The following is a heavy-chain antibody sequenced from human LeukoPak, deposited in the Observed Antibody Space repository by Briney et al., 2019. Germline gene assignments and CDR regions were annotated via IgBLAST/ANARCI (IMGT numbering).Heavy chain of an antibody. J-gene: IGHJ4*02. Sequence: SETLSLTCAVSGGSISSSNWWSWVRQPPGKGLEWIGEIYHSGSTNYNPSLKSRVTISVDKSKNQFSLKLTSVTAADTAVYYCASREYSSGWYDYWGQGTLVTVSS. CDR3: ASREYSSGWYDY. CDR1: GGSISSSNW. D-gene: IGHD6-19*01. V-gene: IGHV4-4*02. CDR2: IYHSGST.